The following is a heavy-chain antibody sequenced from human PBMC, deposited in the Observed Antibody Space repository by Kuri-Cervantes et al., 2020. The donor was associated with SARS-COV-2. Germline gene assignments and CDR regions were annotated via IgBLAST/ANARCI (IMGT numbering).Heavy chain of an antibody. CDR1: GGSISSSSYY. Sequence: SETLSLTCTVSGGSISSSSYYWGWIRQPAGKGLEWIGRIYTSGSTNYNPSLKSRVTMSVDTSKNQFSLKLSSVTAADTAVYYCARASKLGAFDYWGQGTLVTVSS. J-gene: IGHJ4*02. D-gene: IGHD7-27*01. CDR3: ARASKLGAFDY. V-gene: IGHV4-61*02. CDR2: IYTSGST.